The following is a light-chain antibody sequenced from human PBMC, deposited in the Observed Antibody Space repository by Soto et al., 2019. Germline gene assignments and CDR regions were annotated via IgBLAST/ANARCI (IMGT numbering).Light chain of an antibody. CDR1: QDIGNW. V-gene: IGKV1-12*01. CDR2: SAS. Sequence: DIQVTQSPPTMAASVGDRVTITCRASQDIGNWMTWYQQKPGKAPKLLIYSASTLVRGVPSRFSGSGSGTEFTLTISGLQPEASLTYSCPQANSFPITFAPGTPLEIK. J-gene: IGKJ5*01. CDR3: PQANSFPIT.